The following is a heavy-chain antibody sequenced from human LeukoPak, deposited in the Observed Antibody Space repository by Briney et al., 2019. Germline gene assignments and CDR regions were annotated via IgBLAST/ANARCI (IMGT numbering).Heavy chain of an antibody. V-gene: IGHV3-23*01. CDR2: ISGSGGST. CDR3: AKGSGSSGRGIDY. CDR1: GFTFSSYA. Sequence: GGSLRLSCAASGFTFSSYAMSWVRQAPGKGLEWVSAISGSGGSTYNADSVKGRFTISRDNSKNTLYLQMNSLRAEDTAVYYCAKGSGSSGRGIDYWGQGTLVTVSS. D-gene: IGHD1-26*01. J-gene: IGHJ4*02.